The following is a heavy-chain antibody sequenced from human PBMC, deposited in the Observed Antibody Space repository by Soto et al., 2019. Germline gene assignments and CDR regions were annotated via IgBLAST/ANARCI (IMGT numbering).Heavy chain of an antibody. CDR1: GYTFTSHY. Sequence: ASVKVSCKASGYTFTSHYIHWVRQAPGQGLEWMGIINPGGGSTSYAQEFQGRVTMTRDTSTSTAYMELTSLRSEDTAVYYCARPLEPLYYYYGMDVWGQGTTVTVSS. CDR3: ARPLEPLYYYYGMDV. CDR2: INPGGGST. D-gene: IGHD1-1*01. V-gene: IGHV1-46*01. J-gene: IGHJ6*02.